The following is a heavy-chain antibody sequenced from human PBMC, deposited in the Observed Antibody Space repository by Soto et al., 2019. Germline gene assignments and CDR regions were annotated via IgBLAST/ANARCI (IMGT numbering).Heavy chain of an antibody. J-gene: IGHJ6*02. CDR1: GYDFADYW. CDR2: IDPSDSYI. V-gene: IGHV5-10-1*01. D-gene: IGHD1-26*01. CDR3: ARRETSSTPSASSDMDA. Sequence: GVSLKISCKACGYDFADYWISWVRQMPGKGLEWMGRIDPSDSYINYSPSFQGHVTISADKSISTAYLQWSSLKASDTAMYYCARRETSSTPSASSDMDAWGQGTALTVSS.